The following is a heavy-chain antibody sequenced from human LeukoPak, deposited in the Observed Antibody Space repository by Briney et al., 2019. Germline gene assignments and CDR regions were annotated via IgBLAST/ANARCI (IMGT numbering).Heavy chain of an antibody. Sequence: ASVKVSCKASGYTFTSYYMHWVRQAPGQGLEWMGIINPSGGSTSYAQKFQGRVTMTRDTSTSTVYMELSSLRSDDTAIYYCARGITLDEHIYWGQGTLVTVSS. J-gene: IGHJ4*02. CDR3: ARGITLDEHIY. CDR2: INPSGGST. CDR1: GYTFTSYY. V-gene: IGHV1-46*01. D-gene: IGHD1/OR15-1a*01.